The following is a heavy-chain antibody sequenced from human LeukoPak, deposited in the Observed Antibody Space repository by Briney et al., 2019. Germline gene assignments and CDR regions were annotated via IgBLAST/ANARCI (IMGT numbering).Heavy chain of an antibody. CDR3: ARPPYYYDSSGYYPDAFDI. J-gene: IGHJ3*02. Sequence: ASVKVSCKASGGTFSSYAISWVRQAPGQGLEWMGGIIPIFGTANYAQKFQGRVTITTDESTSTAYMELSSLRSEDTAVYYCARPPYYYDSSGYYPDAFDIWGQGTMVTVSS. V-gene: IGHV1-69*05. CDR1: GGTFSSYA. CDR2: IIPIFGTA. D-gene: IGHD3-22*01.